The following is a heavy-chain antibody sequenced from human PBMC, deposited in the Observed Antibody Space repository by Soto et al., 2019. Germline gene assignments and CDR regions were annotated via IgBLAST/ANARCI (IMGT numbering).Heavy chain of an antibody. D-gene: IGHD2-2*01. Sequence: QVQLVESGGGVVQPGRSLRLSCAASGFTFSSYAMHWVRQAPGKGLEWVAVISYDGSNKYYADSVKGRFTISRDNSKNTLYLQMNSLRAEDTAVYYCERERRDGIVVVQAAALQDWYCDLWGRGTLVTVSS. CDR2: ISYDGSNK. CDR3: ERERRDGIVVVQAAALQDWYCDL. CDR1: GFTFSSYA. V-gene: IGHV3-30-3*01. J-gene: IGHJ2*01.